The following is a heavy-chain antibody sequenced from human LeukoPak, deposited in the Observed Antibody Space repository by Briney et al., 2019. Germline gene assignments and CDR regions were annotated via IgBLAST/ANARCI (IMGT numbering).Heavy chain of an antibody. CDR3: ARGAGSSSWYVSGGWFDP. Sequence: SETLSLTCTVSGGSISSYYWSWIRQPAGKGLEWIGRIYTSGSTNYNPSLKSRVTMSVDTSKNQFSLKLSSVTAADTAVYYCARGAGSSSWYVSGGWFDPWGQGTLVTVSS. V-gene: IGHV4-4*07. CDR2: IYTSGST. D-gene: IGHD6-13*01. CDR1: GGSISSYY. J-gene: IGHJ5*02.